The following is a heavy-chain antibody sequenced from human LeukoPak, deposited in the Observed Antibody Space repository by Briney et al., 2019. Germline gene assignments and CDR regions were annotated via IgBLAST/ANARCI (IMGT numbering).Heavy chain of an antibody. CDR2: IYYSGST. D-gene: IGHD3-16*01. CDR1: GGSFSGYY. Sequence: SETLSLTCAVYGGSFSGYYWSWIRQPPGKGLEWIGYIYYSGSTYYNPSLKSRVTISVDTSKNQFSLKLSSVTAADTAVYYCARGWVLGWFDPWGQGTLVTVSS. CDR3: ARGWVLGWFDP. V-gene: IGHV4-59*12. J-gene: IGHJ5*02.